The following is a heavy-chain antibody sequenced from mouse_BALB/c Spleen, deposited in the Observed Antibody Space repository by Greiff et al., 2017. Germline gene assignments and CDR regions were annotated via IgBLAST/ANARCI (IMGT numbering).Heavy chain of an antibody. CDR2: ISDGGSYT. CDR1: GFTFSDYY. CDR3: ARDLTGTGYFDY. V-gene: IGHV5-4*02. D-gene: IGHD4-1*01. Sequence: EVQLVESGGGLVKPGGSLKLSCAASGFTFSDYYMYWVRQTPEKRLEWVATISDGGSYTYYPDSVKGRFTISRDNAKNNLYLQMSSLKSEDTAMYYCARDLTGTGYFDYWGQGTTLTVSS. J-gene: IGHJ2*01.